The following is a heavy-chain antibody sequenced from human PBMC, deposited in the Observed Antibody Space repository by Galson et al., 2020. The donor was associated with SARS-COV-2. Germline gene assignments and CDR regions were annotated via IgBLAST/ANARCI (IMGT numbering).Heavy chain of an antibody. V-gene: IGHV4-30-2*06. CDR1: GGSITSGGYS. CDR2: VYQSGAT. CDR3: ARRYISGLSPYWYLDL. Sequence: SQTLSLTCSVSGGSITSGGYSWTWIRQSPGKGLEWIGYVYQSGATHYNPSLKSRLTISMDRSKNQLSLKLTSVTAADTAVYYCARRYISGLSPYWYLDLWGRGTLVTVSS. D-gene: IGHD5-18*01. J-gene: IGHJ2*01.